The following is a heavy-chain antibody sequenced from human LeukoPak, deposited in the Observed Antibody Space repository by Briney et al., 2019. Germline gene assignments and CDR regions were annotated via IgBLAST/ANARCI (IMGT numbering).Heavy chain of an antibody. CDR1: GFTFSSYS. J-gene: IGHJ4*02. CDR2: ISSSGSTI. CDR3: ARDPPGHSYGTGGFDY. V-gene: IGHV3-48*04. Sequence: GGSLRLSCAASGFTFSSYSMNWVRQAPGKGLEWVSYISSSGSTIYYADSVKGRFTISRDNAKNSLYLQMNSLRAEDTAVYYCARDPPGHSYGTGGFDYWGQGTLVTVSS. D-gene: IGHD5-18*01.